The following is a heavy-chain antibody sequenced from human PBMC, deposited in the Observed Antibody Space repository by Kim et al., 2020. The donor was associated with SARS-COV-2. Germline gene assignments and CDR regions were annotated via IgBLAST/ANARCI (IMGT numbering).Heavy chain of an antibody. J-gene: IGHJ2*01. V-gene: IGHV3-48*02. CDR3: ARDSSVDIVATISRSWYFDL. CDR1: GFTFSSYS. CDR2: ISSSSSTI. D-gene: IGHD5-12*01. Sequence: GGSLRLSCAASGFTFSSYSMNWVRQAPGKGLEWVSYISSSSSTIYYADSVKGRFTISRDNAKNSLYLQMNSLRDEDTAVYYCARDSSVDIVATISRSWYFDLWGRGTLVTVSS.